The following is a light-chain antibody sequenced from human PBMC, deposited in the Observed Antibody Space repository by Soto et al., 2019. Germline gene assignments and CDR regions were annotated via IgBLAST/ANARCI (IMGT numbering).Light chain of an antibody. CDR1: TSDVGTYKY. V-gene: IGLV2-14*03. J-gene: IGLJ1*01. CDR3: NSYTTSSTLV. Sequence: SALTQPAPLSGSPGQSITLSFPGTTSDVGTYKYVSWYQQHPGKAPKLMIYDVSNRPSGVSNRFSGSKSGNTASLTISGLQAEDEADYYCNSYTTSSTLVFGTGTKVTVL. CDR2: DVS.